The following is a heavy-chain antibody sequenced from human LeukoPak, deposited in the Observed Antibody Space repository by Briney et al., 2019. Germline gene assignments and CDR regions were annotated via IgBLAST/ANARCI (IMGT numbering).Heavy chain of an antibody. CDR1: GGSFSGYY. CDR3: ARTTEGGYTYDYFYYYYMDV. J-gene: IGHJ6*03. Sequence: SETLSLTCAVYGGSFSGYYWSWIRQPPGKGLEWIGEINHSGSTNYNPSLKSRVTISVDTSKNQFSLKLSSVTAADTAVYYCARTTEGGYTYDYFYYYYMDVWGKGTTVTVSS. D-gene: IGHD5-18*01. CDR2: INHSGST. V-gene: IGHV4-34*01.